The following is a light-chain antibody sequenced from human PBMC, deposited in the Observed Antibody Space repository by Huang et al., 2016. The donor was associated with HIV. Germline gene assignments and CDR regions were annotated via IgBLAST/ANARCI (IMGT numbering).Light chain of an antibody. CDR2: AAS. Sequence: DIRLTQSPSSLSASIGDRITITCRASQSISSYLNWYQQKPGKAPKRLIYAASSLQSGVPSRFSGSGSGTDFTLTISSLQPEDFATYYCQQSYSTTWTFGQGTKVEIK. CDR1: QSISSY. V-gene: IGKV1-39*01. J-gene: IGKJ1*01. CDR3: QQSYSTTWT.